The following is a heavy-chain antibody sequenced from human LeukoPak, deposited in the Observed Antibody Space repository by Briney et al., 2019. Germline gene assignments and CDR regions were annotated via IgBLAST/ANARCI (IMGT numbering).Heavy chain of an antibody. Sequence: SETLSLTCTVSGGSISSYYWSWIRQPPGKGLEWIGYIYYSGSTNYNPSLKSRVTISVDTSKNQFSLKLSSVTAADTAVYYCARGYDFWSGYYSGDNWFDSWGQGTLVTVSS. D-gene: IGHD3-3*01. CDR2: IYYSGST. CDR1: GGSISSYY. CDR3: ARGYDFWSGYYSGDNWFDS. J-gene: IGHJ5*01. V-gene: IGHV4-59*01.